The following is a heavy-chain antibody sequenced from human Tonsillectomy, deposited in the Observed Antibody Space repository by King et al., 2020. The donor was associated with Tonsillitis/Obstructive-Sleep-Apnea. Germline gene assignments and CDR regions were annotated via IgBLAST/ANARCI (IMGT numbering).Heavy chain of an antibody. Sequence: VQLQQWGAGLLKPSETLSLTCAVYGGSFSTYYWSWIRQAPGKGLEWIGEINHSGNTNYNPSLKSRVPISLDTSKNQFSLKLSSVTAADPAVYYCASSGFVTAFDIWGQGTMVTVSS. CDR3: ASSGFVTAFDI. V-gene: IGHV4-34*01. CDR1: GGSFSTYY. J-gene: IGHJ3*02. CDR2: INHSGNT. D-gene: IGHD3-16*01.